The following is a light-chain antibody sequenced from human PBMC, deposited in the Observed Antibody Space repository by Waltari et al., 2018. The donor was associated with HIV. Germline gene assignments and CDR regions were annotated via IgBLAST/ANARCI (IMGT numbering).Light chain of an antibody. CDR3: CSYAGRNTYV. CDR2: QDT. V-gene: IGLV2-23*01. J-gene: IGLJ1*01. Sequence: QNPEKAPQLIIFQDTKRPSGISDRFSASKSGKTASLRISGLRVEDQGTYYCCSYAGRNTYVFGSGTEVSVL.